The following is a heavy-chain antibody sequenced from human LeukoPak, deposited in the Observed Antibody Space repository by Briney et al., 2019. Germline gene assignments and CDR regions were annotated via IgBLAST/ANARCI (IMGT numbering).Heavy chain of an antibody. V-gene: IGHV3-48*04. D-gene: IGHD2-15*01. J-gene: IGHJ4*02. Sequence: GGSLRLSCAASGFNFNNYNMNWVRQAPGKGLEWVSYITLSSSSIYYADSVKGRFTISRDNAKNSLYLQMNSLRAEDTAVYYCARDGSGGFDNWGQGTLVTVSS. CDR2: ITLSSSSI. CDR1: GFNFNNYN. CDR3: ARDGSGGFDN.